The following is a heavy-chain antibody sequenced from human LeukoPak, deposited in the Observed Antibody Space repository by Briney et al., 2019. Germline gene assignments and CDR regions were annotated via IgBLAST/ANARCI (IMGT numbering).Heavy chain of an antibody. CDR2: IKQDGSEK. V-gene: IGHV3-7*03. CDR1: GFTFSSYW. CDR3: AKGGHDYNPFYW. D-gene: IGHD4-11*01. Sequence: PGGSLRLSCAASGFTFSSYWMSWVRQAPGEGLEWVANIKQDGSEKYHVDSVKGRFTISRDNSKNTLFLQLNSLRAEDTAVYYCAKGGHDYNPFYWWGQGTLVTVSS. J-gene: IGHJ4*02.